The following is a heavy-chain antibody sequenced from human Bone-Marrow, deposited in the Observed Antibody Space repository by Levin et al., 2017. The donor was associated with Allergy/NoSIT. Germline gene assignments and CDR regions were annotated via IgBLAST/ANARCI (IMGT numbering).Heavy chain of an antibody. D-gene: IGHD3-3*01. CDR1: GGTFSGYG. CDR2: IIPNFGTA. Sequence: KISCKASGGTFSGYGISWVRQAPGQGLEWMGGIIPNFGTAHYTQKLQGRVTITADNSLTTVYMELSRLRSEDTAEYYCARSVLRRLEWPRADDSCDIRGQGTMVTVSS. CDR3: ARSVLRRLEWPRADDSCDI. J-gene: IGHJ3*02. V-gene: IGHV1-69*06.